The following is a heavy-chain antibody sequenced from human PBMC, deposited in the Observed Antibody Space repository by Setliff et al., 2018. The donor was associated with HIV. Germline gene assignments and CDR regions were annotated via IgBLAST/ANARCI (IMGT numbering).Heavy chain of an antibody. CDR1: GFTFSDHY. V-gene: IGHV4-38-2*02. D-gene: IGHD3-10*01. Sequence: PGGSLRLSCAASGFTFSDHYIDWVRQAPGKGLEWIGSIYYSESTSYNPSLKSRVTISVDTSKNQFSLKLGSVTAADTAVFNCARDMRHLAPLGYYSDYWGQGTLVTVSS. CDR3: ARDMRHLAPLGYYSDY. J-gene: IGHJ4*02. CDR2: IYYSEST.